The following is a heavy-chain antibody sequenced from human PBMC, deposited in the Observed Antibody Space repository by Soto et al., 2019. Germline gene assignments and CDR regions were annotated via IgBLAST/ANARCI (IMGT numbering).Heavy chain of an antibody. D-gene: IGHD3-22*01. CDR3: ARSHYYDDSSGYHFDY. CDR1: GGTFSSYA. Sequence: EASVKVSCKASGGTFSSYAISWVRQAPGQGLEWMGGIIPIFGTANYAQKFQGRVTITADESTSTAYMELSSLRSEDTAVYYCARSHYYDDSSGYHFDYWGQGALVTVSS. CDR2: IIPIFGTA. V-gene: IGHV1-69*13. J-gene: IGHJ4*02.